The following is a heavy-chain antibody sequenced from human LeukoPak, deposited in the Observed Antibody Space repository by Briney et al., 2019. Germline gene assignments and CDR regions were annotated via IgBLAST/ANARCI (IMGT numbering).Heavy chain of an antibody. J-gene: IGHJ4*02. D-gene: IGHD3-22*01. V-gene: IGHV3-48*01. CDR2: ITSSNTV. CDR1: GFSFSSYS. Sequence: GGSLRLSCAASGFSFSSYSMNWVRQAPGKGLEWVSYITSSNTVHYADAVKGRFAISRDNAKNSLYLQMNSLRAEDTAVYYCARKSGSSGYPFDYWGQGTLVTVSS. CDR3: ARKSGSSGYPFDY.